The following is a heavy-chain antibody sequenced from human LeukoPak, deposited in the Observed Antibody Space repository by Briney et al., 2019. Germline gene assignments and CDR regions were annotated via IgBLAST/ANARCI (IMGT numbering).Heavy chain of an antibody. CDR3: ARHSGSGSLSRPFDP. CDR1: GGSVTSGGLS. Sequence: SETLSLTCSVSGGSVTSGGLSWGWLRQPPGKGPEWIATIYYYNPSLQSRVTISIDTSKNQFSLRLTSVTATDTAVYHCARHSGSGSLSRPFDPWGQGTLVTVSS. J-gene: IGHJ5*02. D-gene: IGHD3-10*01. V-gene: IGHV4-39*01. CDR2: IYY.